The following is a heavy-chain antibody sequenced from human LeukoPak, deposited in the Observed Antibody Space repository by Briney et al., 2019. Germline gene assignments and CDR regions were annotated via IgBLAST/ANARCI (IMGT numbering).Heavy chain of an antibody. Sequence: SQTLSLTCAVSGGSISSGGYSWSWIRQPPGKGLEWIGYIYHSGSTYYNPSLKSRVTISVDRSKNQFSLKLSSVTAPDTAVYYCARRAFGPSLYYFDYWGQGTLVTVSS. CDR1: GGSISSGGYS. J-gene: IGHJ4*02. D-gene: IGHD3-16*01. CDR3: ARRAFGPSLYYFDY. CDR2: IYHSGST. V-gene: IGHV4-30-2*01.